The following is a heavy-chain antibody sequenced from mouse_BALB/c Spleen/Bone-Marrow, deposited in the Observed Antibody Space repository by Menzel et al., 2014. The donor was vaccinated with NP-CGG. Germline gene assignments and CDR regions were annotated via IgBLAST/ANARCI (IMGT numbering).Heavy chain of an antibody. CDR3: ARLGYCGGFAY. J-gene: IGHJ3*01. CDR2: IXPDSSTI. CDR1: GFDFSGXW. D-gene: IGHD2-3*01. Sequence: EVKLVESGGGLVQPGGSLKLSCAASGFDFSGXWXGWVXQAPXXGXXWXXXIXPDSSTINYAPSLKDRFIISRDNAKNTLYLQVSKVRSEDTALYYCARLGYCGGFAYWGQGTLVTVSA. V-gene: IGHV4-1*02.